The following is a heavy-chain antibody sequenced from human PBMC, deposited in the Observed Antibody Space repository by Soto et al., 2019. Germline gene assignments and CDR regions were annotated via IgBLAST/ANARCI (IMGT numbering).Heavy chain of an antibody. D-gene: IGHD2-2*01. J-gene: IGHJ6*02. Sequence: GGSLGLSCAASGFTFSNTWMHWVRQAPGKGLVWVSHINSDGTTTTYADSVKGRFTISRDNAKNTVHLQMNSLRAEDTAVYYCATDGSYAQHVWGQGTTVTVSS. CDR3: ATDGSYAQHV. CDR2: INSDGTTT. V-gene: IGHV3-74*01. CDR1: GFTFSNTW.